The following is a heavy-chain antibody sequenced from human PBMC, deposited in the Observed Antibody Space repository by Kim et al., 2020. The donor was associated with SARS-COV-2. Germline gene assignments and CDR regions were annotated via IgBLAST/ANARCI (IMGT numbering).Heavy chain of an antibody. CDR3: ARVVHGSGSYGIDY. V-gene: IGHV4-34*01. CDR1: GGSFSGYY. CDR2: INHSGST. D-gene: IGHD3-10*01. J-gene: IGHJ4*02. Sequence: SETLSLTCAVYGGSFSGYYWSWIRQPPGKGLEWIGEINHSGSTNYNPSLKSRVTISVDTSKNQFSLKLSSVTAADTAVYYCARVVHGSGSYGIDYWGQGTLVTVSS.